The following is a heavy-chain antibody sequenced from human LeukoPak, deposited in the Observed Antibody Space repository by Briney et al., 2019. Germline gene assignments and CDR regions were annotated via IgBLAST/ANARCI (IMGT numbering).Heavy chain of an antibody. Sequence: PSRTLSLACTVSGGSISSGGYYWSWIRQHPGKGLEWIGYIYYSGSTYYNPSLKSRVTISVDTSKNQFSLKLSSVTAADTAVYYCARAEADSGYFDYWGQGTLVTVSS. J-gene: IGHJ4*02. CDR1: GGSISSGGYY. V-gene: IGHV4-31*03. CDR2: IYYSGST. CDR3: ARAEADSGYFDY. D-gene: IGHD1-26*01.